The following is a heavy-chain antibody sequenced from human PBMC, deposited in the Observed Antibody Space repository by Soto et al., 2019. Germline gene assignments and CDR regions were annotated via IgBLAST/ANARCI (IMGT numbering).Heavy chain of an antibody. CDR3: ARGLGGGYSFGYNCFDP. CDR2: IYYSGST. CDR1: GGSISSGGYY. J-gene: IGHJ5*02. D-gene: IGHD5-18*01. Sequence: PSETLSLTCTVSGGSISSGGYYWSWIRQHPGKGLEWIGYIYYSGSTYYNPSLKSRVTISVDTSKNQFSLKLSSVTAADTAVYYCARGLGGGYSFGYNCFDPWAREPWSPSPQ. V-gene: IGHV4-31*03.